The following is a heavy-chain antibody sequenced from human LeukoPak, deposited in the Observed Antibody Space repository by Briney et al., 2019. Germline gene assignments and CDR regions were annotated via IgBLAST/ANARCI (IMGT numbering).Heavy chain of an antibody. Sequence: SETLSLTCTVSGGSINRSSYYWGWVRKPPGKGLEWIGSIYYSGSNYYNPSLKSRATIWVDTSKNQFSLKLNSVSAADTAVYYCARAPDPNSSGWYYFDYWGQGTLVSVSS. J-gene: IGHJ4*02. CDR1: GGSINRSSYY. CDR2: IYYSGSN. D-gene: IGHD6-19*01. V-gene: IGHV4-39*01. CDR3: ARAPDPNSSGWYYFDY.